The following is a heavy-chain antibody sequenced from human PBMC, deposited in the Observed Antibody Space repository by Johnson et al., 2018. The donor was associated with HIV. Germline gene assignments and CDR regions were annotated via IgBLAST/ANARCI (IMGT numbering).Heavy chain of an antibody. CDR3: AKAPLSGYEDAFDI. CDR1: GFTFSSYG. V-gene: IGHV3-30*04. CDR2: ISYDGSDK. J-gene: IGHJ3*02. D-gene: IGHD3-22*01. Sequence: QVQLVESGGGVVQSGRSLRLSCAASGFTFSSYGMHWVRQAPAKGLEWVAVISYDGSDKDYADSVKGRFTISRDNSKNTLYLQMNSLRAEDTAVYYCAKAPLSGYEDAFDIWGQGTMVTVSS.